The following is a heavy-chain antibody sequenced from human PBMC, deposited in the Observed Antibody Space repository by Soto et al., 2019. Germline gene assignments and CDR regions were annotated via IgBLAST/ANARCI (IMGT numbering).Heavy chain of an antibody. V-gene: IGHV4-30-2*01. J-gene: IGHJ4*02. CDR2: IYHSGST. CDR1: GGSISSGGYS. CDR3: PKNRHYYDILTGYPYYFDY. D-gene: IGHD3-9*01. Sequence: SETLSLTCAVSGGSISSGGYSWSWIRQPPGKGLEWIGYIYHSGSTYYNPSLKSRVTISVDRSKNQFSLKLSSVTAADTAVYYCPKNRHYYDILTGYPYYFDYWGQETLVTVSS.